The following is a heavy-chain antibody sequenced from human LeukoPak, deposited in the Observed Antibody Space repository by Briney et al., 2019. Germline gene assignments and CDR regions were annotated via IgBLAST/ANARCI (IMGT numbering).Heavy chain of an antibody. CDR2: INHSGST. Sequence: PSETLSLTCAVYGGSFSGYYWNWIRQPPGKGLEWIGEINHSGSTNYNPSLKSRVTISVDTSKNQFSLKLSSVTVANTAVYYCARPLTGYSSGLGYWGQGTLVTVSS. CDR3: ARPLTGYSSGLGY. V-gene: IGHV4-34*01. CDR1: GGSFSGYY. D-gene: IGHD6-19*01. J-gene: IGHJ4*02.